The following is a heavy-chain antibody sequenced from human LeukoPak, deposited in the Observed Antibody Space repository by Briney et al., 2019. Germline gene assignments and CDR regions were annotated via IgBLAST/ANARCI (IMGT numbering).Heavy chain of an antibody. CDR1: GGTFSSYA. CDR3: VKSGYDSSGYYYAY. Sequence: SVKVSRKASGGTFSSYAISWVRQAPGQGLEWMGGIIPIFGTANYAQKFQGRVTITADESTSTAYMELSSLRSEDTAVYYCVKSGYDSSGYYYAYWGQGTLVTVSS. J-gene: IGHJ4*02. CDR2: IIPIFGTA. V-gene: IGHV1-69*13. D-gene: IGHD3-22*01.